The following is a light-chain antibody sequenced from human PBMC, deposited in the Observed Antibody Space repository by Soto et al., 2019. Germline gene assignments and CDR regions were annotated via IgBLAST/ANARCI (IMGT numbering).Light chain of an antibody. V-gene: IGKV2-28*01. CDR2: LGS. CDR1: QSLLHSNGHNF. J-gene: IGKJ1*01. Sequence: DIVMTQSPLSLPVTPGEPASISCRSSQSLLHSNGHNFLDWYVQKPGQSPQLLIYLGSDRASGVPDRFSGSGSGTDFTLKISRVEAGDVGVYYCMQTLLTWTFGQGTKVDIK. CDR3: MQTLLTWT.